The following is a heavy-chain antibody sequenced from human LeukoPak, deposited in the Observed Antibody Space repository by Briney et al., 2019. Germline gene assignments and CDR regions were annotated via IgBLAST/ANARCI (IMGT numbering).Heavy chain of an antibody. J-gene: IGHJ4*02. CDR2: ICTSGNT. D-gene: IGHD3-16*01. V-gene: IGHV4-4*07. CDR3: ASPRTSRGYYFDY. Sequence: SETLSLTCTVSGGSISSYYWSWVRQPAGKGLEWIGRICTSGNTNYNPSLKGRVTMSVDTSKNQFSLNLSSVTAADTAVYYCASPRTSRGYYFDYWGQGTLVTASS. CDR1: GGSISSYY.